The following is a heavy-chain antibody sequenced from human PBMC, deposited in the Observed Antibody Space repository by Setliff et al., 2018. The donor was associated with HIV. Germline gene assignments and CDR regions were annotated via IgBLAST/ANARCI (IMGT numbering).Heavy chain of an antibody. Sequence: ASVKVSCKASGYSFTDYFIHWVRQAPGQGLEWMGWISPHNADTNSPQRFRGRVTMTRDTSINTAYLELGRLRSDDTAVYYCARQLSNSLESWGQGTLVTVSS. J-gene: IGHJ4*02. CDR3: ARQLSNSLES. D-gene: IGHD7-27*01. CDR1: GYSFTDYF. V-gene: IGHV1-2*02. CDR2: ISPHNADT.